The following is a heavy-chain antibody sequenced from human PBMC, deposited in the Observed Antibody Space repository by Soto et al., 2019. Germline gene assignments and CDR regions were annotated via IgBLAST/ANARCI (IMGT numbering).Heavy chain of an antibody. CDR1: AFTLSSYW. V-gene: IGHV3-7*01. Sequence: EVQLVESGGGLVQPGGSLRLSCEASAFTLSSYWMSWVRQAPGKGLEWVANIKPDGSEKYYVDSVKGRFTISRDNTKNSLYLQMSTLRPEDTAIYYGARDYGCGFDIWGQGTLVTVSS. D-gene: IGHD3-10*01. CDR3: ARDYGCGFDI. J-gene: IGHJ3*02. CDR2: IKPDGSEK.